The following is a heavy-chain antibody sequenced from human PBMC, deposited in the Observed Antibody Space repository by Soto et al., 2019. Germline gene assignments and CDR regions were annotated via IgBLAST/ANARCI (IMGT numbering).Heavy chain of an antibody. Sequence: DSVEGRFTISRDNSKNTLYLQMNGLRAEDTAVYYCAKDQGCYSSNFDSWGQGMVVSVSS. CDR3: AKDQGCYSSNFDS. V-gene: IGHV3-30*02. D-gene: IGHD2-15*01. J-gene: IGHJ4*02.